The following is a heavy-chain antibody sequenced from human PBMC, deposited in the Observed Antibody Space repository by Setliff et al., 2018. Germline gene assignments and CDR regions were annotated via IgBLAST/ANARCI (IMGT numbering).Heavy chain of an antibody. Sequence: ASVKVSCKASGYIFKSYGISWVRQAPGQGLEWMGWISSYNDVTNYVQRFQGRVTMTTDTSTSAAYMELNSLRSDDTAVYYCARDLNRWFGEFAFDIWGQGTMVTVSS. CDR1: GYIFKSYG. J-gene: IGHJ3*02. V-gene: IGHV1-18*01. D-gene: IGHD3-10*01. CDR2: ISSYNDVT. CDR3: ARDLNRWFGEFAFDI.